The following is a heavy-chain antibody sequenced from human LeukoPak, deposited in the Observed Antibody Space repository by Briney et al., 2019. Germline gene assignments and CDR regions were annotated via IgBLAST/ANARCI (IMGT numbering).Heavy chain of an antibody. J-gene: IGHJ4*02. Sequence: PSETLSLTCTVSGGSIRSGSYYWGWIRQPPGKGLEWIGSISYSGYTYYNPSLKSRVTMSVDTSKNQFSLKLSSVTAADTAVYYCARSIAVAGTDFDYWGQGTLVTVS. D-gene: IGHD6-19*01. V-gene: IGHV4-39*01. CDR2: ISYSGYT. CDR3: ARSIAVAGTDFDY. CDR1: GGSIRSGSYY.